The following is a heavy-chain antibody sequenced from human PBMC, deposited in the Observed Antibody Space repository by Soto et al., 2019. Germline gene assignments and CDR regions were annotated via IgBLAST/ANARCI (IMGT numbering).Heavy chain of an antibody. CDR1: GFTFSSYS. CDR3: ARDSGSSGWEYYYYYGMDV. Sequence: PGGSLRLSCAASGFTFSSYSMNWVRQAPGKGLEWVSSISSSSSYIYYADSVKGRFTISRDNAKNSLYLQMNSLRAEDTAVYYCARDSGSSGWEYYYYYGMDVWGQGTTVTVSS. J-gene: IGHJ6*02. D-gene: IGHD6-19*01. V-gene: IGHV3-21*01. CDR2: ISSSSSYI.